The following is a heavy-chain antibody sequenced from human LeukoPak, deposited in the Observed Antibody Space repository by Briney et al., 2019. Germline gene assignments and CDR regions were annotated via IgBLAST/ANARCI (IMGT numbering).Heavy chain of an antibody. CDR3: ARTEGLLWFGESHDY. CDR1: GGSFSGYY. J-gene: IGHJ4*02. Sequence: PSETLSLTCAVYGGSFSGYYWSWIRQPPGKGLEWIGEINHSGSTNYNPSLKSRVTISVDTSKNQFSLKLSSVTAADTAVYYCARTEGLLWFGESHDYWGQGTLVTVSS. CDR2: INHSGST. V-gene: IGHV4-34*01. D-gene: IGHD3-10*01.